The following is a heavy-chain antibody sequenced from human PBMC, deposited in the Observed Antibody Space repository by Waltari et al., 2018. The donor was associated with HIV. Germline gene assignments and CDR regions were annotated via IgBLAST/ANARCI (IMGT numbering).Heavy chain of an antibody. CDR2: IHHSGST. CDR1: GGSFSGYY. J-gene: IGHJ3*02. D-gene: IGHD2-2*01. Sequence: QVQLQQWGAGLLKPSETLSLTCAVYGGSFSGYYWSWIRQPPGKGLEWIGEIHHSGSTNYNPSLKSRVTISVDTSKNQFSLKLSSVTAADTAVYYCARVGYNIVVVPAAEKSAFDIWGQGTMVTVSS. V-gene: IGHV4-34*01. CDR3: ARVGYNIVVVPAAEKSAFDI.